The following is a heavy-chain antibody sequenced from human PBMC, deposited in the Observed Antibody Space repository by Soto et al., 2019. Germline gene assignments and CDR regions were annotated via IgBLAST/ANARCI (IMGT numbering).Heavy chain of an antibody. V-gene: IGHV1-69*13. CDR3: ARDLEYSSSTLDY. CDR1: GGTFSSYA. D-gene: IGHD6-6*01. CDR2: IIPIFGTA. Sequence: SGKVSCKASGGTFSSYAISWVRQAPGQGLEWMGGIIPIFGTANYAQKFQGRVTITADESTSTAYMELSSLRSEDTAVYYCARDLEYSSSTLDYWGQGTLVTVSS. J-gene: IGHJ4*02.